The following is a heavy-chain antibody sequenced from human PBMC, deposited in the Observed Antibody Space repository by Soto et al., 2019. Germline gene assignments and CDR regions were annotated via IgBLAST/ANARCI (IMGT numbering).Heavy chain of an antibody. V-gene: IGHV3-23*01. CDR3: AKDLSNDYIWGSYIGDAFDI. CDR1: GFTSSSYA. Sequence: GGSLRLSCAASGFTSSSYAMSWVRQAPGKGLEWVSAISGSGGSTYYADSVKGRFTISRDNSKNTLYLQMNSLRAEDTAVYYCAKDLSNDYIWGSYIGDAFDIWGQGTMVTVSS. CDR2: ISGSGGST. D-gene: IGHD3-16*01. J-gene: IGHJ3*02.